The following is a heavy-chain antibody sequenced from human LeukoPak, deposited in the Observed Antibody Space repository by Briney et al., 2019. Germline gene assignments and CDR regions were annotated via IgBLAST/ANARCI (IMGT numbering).Heavy chain of an antibody. D-gene: IGHD2-15*01. CDR3: AKDHRRYCSGGSCYAFDY. CDR2: IKVNGDDI. V-gene: IGHV3-74*01. Sequence: PGGSLRLSCGASGFNFRDDWMHWVRQAPGKGLVWLSGIKVNGDDIGYADSVRGRFTISRDNSKNTLYLQMNSLRAEDTAVYYCAKDHRRYCSGGSCYAFDYWGQGTLVTVSS. J-gene: IGHJ4*02. CDR1: GFNFRDDW.